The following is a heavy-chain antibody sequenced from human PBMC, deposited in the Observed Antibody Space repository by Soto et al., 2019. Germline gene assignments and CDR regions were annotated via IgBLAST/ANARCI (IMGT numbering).Heavy chain of an antibody. CDR3: ARARWYDAFDV. D-gene: IGHD2-15*01. J-gene: IGHJ3*01. V-gene: IGHV4-38-2*01. CDR1: GFFISSGNY. Sequence: SETLSLTCAVSGFFISSGNYWGWIRKPPGKGLEWIGSIFHGGNTHYNPSLKSRVTISVDMSKNQFSLKLNSVTAADTAVYYCARARWYDAFDVWGQGTVVTVSS. CDR2: IFHGGNT.